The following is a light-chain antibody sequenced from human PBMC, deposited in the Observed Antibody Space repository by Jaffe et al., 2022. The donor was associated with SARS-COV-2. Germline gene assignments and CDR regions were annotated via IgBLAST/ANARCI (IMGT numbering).Light chain of an antibody. Sequence: SYELTQPPSVSVSPGQTASITCSGDKLGDKYACWYQQKPGQSPVLVIYQDTKRPSGIPERFSGSNSGNTATLTISGTQAMDEADYYCQAWDSGTSLVFGGGTKLTVL. CDR1: KLGDKY. CDR3: QAWDSGTSLV. V-gene: IGLV3-1*01. J-gene: IGLJ2*01. CDR2: QDT.